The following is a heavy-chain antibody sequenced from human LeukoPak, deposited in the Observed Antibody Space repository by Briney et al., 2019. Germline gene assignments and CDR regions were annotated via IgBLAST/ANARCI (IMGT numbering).Heavy chain of an antibody. V-gene: IGHV4-59*04. Sequence: SETLSFTCTVSAGSISSYYWSWIRQPPGNGLEWSGYTYHSGSTYYNPSPKSRVTISVATSKNQFSLKLSPVTAADAAVYYCARRGRTVPATILDAFDIWGQGTMVTVSS. CDR2: TYHSGST. J-gene: IGHJ3*02. CDR1: AGSISSYY. CDR3: ARRGRTVPATILDAFDI. D-gene: IGHD2-2*02.